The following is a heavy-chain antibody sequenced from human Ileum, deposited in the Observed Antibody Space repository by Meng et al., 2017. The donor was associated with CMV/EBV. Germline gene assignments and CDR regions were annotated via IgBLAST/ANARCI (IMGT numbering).Heavy chain of an antibody. V-gene: IGHV3-74*01. D-gene: IGHD6-6*01. J-gene: IGHJ6*02. CDR1: GFTFSSYW. CDR2: INSDGSST. Sequence: GGSLRLSCAASGFTFSSYWMHWVRQAPGKGLVWVSRINSDGSSTSYADSVKGRFTISRDNAKNTLYLQMNSLRAEDTAVYYRARDVRYSSSSEYYYGMDVWGQGTTVTVSS. CDR3: ARDVRYSSSSEYYYGMDV.